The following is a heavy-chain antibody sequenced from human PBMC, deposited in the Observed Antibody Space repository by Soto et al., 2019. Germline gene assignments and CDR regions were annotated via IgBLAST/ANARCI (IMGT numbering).Heavy chain of an antibody. CDR2: INPDSGAT. Sequence: HLVQSGAEVKRPGASLKVSCKASGYSFTGYYIHWVRQAPGQGLEWMGWINPDSGATNYAQNSQGRVTLTRDTSISTASLDLTSLTSDDTAVYYCARGDYGTGGYPFPYFGYWGQGPLVIVSS. CDR3: ARGDYGTGGYPFPYFGY. D-gene: IGHD2-8*02. J-gene: IGHJ4*02. CDR1: GYSFTGYY. V-gene: IGHV1-2*02.